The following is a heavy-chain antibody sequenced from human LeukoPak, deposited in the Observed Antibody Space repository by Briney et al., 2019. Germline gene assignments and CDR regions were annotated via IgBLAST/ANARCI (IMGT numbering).Heavy chain of an antibody. CDR1: SGSISSYY. CDR3: ARESVPAVIRYFVQTYYFDY. J-gene: IGHJ4*02. D-gene: IGHD3-9*01. Sequence: PSETLSLTCTVPSGSISSYYWSWIRQPAGKGLEWIGRIYTSGSTNYNPSLKSRVTMSVDTSKNQFSLKLSSVTAADTAVYYCARESVPAVIRYFVQTYYFDYWGQGTLVTVSS. V-gene: IGHV4-4*07. CDR2: IYTSGST.